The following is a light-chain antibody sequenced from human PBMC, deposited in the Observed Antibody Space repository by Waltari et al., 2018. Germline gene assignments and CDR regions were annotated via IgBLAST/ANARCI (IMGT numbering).Light chain of an antibody. J-gene: IGLJ2*01. V-gene: IGLV2-14*01. CDR2: TVS. CDR1: SSDVGGYKY. Sequence: QSVLTQPAPLRGSPGDSNTISCTRTSSDVGGYKYVSWYQNNPGKTPKLLSYTVSDRPAGVSTRFSGARSGNTASLTISGLQAEDEADYYCCSYTTMNTRLFGGGTKLTVL. CDR3: CSYTTMNTRL.